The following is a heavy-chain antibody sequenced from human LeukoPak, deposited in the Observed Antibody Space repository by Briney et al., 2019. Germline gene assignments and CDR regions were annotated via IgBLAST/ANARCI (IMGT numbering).Heavy chain of an antibody. V-gene: IGHV3-74*01. CDR3: AREGGYSGYDQYYFDY. D-gene: IGHD5-12*01. CDR1: GYTFSSYW. J-gene: IGHJ4*02. Sequence: GGSLRLSCAASGYTFSSYWMHWVRQAPGKGLVWVSRINTDGSSTSYADSVKGRFTISRDNAKNTLYLQMNSLRAEDTAAYYCAREGGYSGYDQYYFDYWGQGTLVTVSS. CDR2: INTDGSST.